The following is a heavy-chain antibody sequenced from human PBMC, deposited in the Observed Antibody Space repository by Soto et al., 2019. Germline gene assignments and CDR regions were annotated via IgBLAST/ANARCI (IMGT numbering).Heavy chain of an antibody. Sequence: GGSLRLSCAASGFTFSNYEMNWVRQAPGKGLEWVSYINSDGATIYYVDSVKGRFTVSRDNAENSLYLQMNSLRAEDTAVYFCARVKRETVTTQHYLDSWGQGTLVTVSS. CDR3: ARVKRETVTTQHYLDS. CDR2: INSDGATI. CDR1: GFTFSNYE. J-gene: IGHJ4*02. D-gene: IGHD4-4*01. V-gene: IGHV3-48*03.